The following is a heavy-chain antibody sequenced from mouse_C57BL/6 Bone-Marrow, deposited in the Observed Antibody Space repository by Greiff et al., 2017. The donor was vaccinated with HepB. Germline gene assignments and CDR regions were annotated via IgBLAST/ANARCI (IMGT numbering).Heavy chain of an antibody. V-gene: IGHV14-3*01. D-gene: IGHD1-1*01. J-gene: IGHJ1*03. Sequence: EVKLVESVAELVRPGASVKLSCTASGFNIKNTYMHWVKQRPEQGLEWIGRIDPANGNTKYAPKFQGKATITADTSSNTAYLQLSSLTSEDTAIYYCARYYYGSSYVGWYFDVWGTGTTVTVSS. CDR2: IDPANGNT. CDR1: GFNIKNTY. CDR3: ARYYYGSSYVGWYFDV.